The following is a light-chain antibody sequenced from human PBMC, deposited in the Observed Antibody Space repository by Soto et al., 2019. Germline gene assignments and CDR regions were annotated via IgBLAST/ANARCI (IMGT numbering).Light chain of an antibody. CDR2: GAS. CDR1: QSVRSTY. Sequence: EIVLTQCPGTLSLSPGDRATLSCRASQSVRSTYLAWYQQKPGQAPRLLIYGASSRATGIPDRFSGSGSGTDFTLTISRLEPEDFAVYYCQQYGNSPLTFGGGTKVEIK. CDR3: QQYGNSPLT. J-gene: IGKJ4*01. V-gene: IGKV3-20*01.